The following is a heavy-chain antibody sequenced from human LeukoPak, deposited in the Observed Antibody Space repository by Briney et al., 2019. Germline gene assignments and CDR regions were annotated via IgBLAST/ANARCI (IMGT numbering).Heavy chain of an antibody. V-gene: IGHV3-49*04. Sequence: GGSLRLSCTASGFTIGDYAMSWVRQPPGKGLEWVSFMRSKTYGGAIEYAASVKGRFTVSRDDSKSIAYLQMNSLKTEDTGVYFCTRDRQTRITIADGLDVWGQGTTVTVSS. CDR1: GFTIGDYA. CDR2: MRSKTYGGAI. CDR3: TRDRQTRITIADGLDV. D-gene: IGHD3-3*01. J-gene: IGHJ6*02.